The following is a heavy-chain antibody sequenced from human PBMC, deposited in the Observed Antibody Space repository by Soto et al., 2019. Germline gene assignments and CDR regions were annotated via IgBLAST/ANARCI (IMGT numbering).Heavy chain of an antibody. CDR2: IYYSGST. V-gene: IGHV4-61*01. J-gene: IGHJ6*04. CDR3: ARARKGSGSDYYYHYGMDV. D-gene: IGHD3-3*01. Sequence: SETLSLTCTVSGGSVSSGSYYWSWIRQPPGRGLEWIGYIYYSGSTNYNPSLKSRVTISVHTSKNQFSLKLSSVTAADTAVYYCARARKGSGSDYYYHYGMDVWGKGTTVTVSS. CDR1: GGSVSSGSYY.